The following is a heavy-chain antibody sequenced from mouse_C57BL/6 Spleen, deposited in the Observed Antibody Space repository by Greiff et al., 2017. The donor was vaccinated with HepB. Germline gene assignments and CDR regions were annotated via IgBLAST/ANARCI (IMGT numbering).Heavy chain of an antibody. V-gene: IGHV1-55*01. CDR2: IYPGSGST. CDR3: ARGGSNYWYFDV. Sequence: QVQLQQPGAELVKPGASVQMSCKASGYTFTSYWITWVKQRPGQGLEWIGDIYPGSGSTNYNEKFKSKATLTVDTSSSTAYMQLSSLTSEDSAVYYCARGGSNYWYFDVWGTGTTVTVSS. D-gene: IGHD1-1*01. CDR1: GYTFTSYW. J-gene: IGHJ1*03.